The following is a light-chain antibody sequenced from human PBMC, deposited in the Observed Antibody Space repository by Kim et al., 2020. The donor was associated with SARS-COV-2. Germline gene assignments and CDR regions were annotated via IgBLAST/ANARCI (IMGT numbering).Light chain of an antibody. CDR3: SSYTSYSTWV. CDR2: DVS. Sequence: GQSITISCTGTSSDVGGFNSVSWYKQHPGKAPKLMIYDVSDRPSGVSNRFSGSKSGNTASLTISGLQAEDEADYYCSSYTSYSTWVFGGGTQLTVL. CDR1: SSDVGGFNS. J-gene: IGLJ3*02. V-gene: IGLV2-14*03.